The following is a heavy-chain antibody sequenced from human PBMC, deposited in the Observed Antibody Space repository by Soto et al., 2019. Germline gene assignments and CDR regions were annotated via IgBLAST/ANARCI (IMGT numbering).Heavy chain of an antibody. V-gene: IGHV1-3*01. D-gene: IGHD3-22*01. CDR2: INADNGDT. Sequence: QVQLVQSGAEVRKPGASVKVSCKASGYTFTSCTLHWVRQARGHRPEGMGWINADNGDTKYSQNFQGRVTITRDTSASTVYLEVSSLRSEDAAVYFCARGSNAVVSGLGDFDYWGQGTLVTVSS. J-gene: IGHJ4*02. CDR1: GYTFTSCT. CDR3: ARGSNAVVSGLGDFDY.